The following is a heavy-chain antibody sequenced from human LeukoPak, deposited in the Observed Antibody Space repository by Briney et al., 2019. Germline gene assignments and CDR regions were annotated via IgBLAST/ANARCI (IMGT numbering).Heavy chain of an antibody. D-gene: IGHD3-10*01. CDR3: ARDRHQLWFGEFRFGWFDP. Sequence: KPSETLSLTCTVSGGSISTSNYYWGWIRQPPGKGLEWIGNIFYSGSTYYSPSLKSRVTISLDTSRNQFSLKLSSVTAADTAVYYCARDRHQLWFGEFRFGWFDPWGQGTLVTVSS. J-gene: IGHJ5*02. V-gene: IGHV4-39*07. CDR1: GGSISTSNYY. CDR2: IFYSGST.